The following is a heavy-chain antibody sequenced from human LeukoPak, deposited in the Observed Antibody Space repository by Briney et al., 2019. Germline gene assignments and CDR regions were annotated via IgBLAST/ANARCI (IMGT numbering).Heavy chain of an antibody. CDR3: ARHAYSNYYFDY. D-gene: IGHD4-11*01. J-gene: IGHJ4*02. CDR1: GYSISSGYY. V-gene: IGHV4-38-2*01. Sequence: PSETLSLTCAVSGYSISSGYYWGWIRQPPGKGLEWIGSIYHSGSTYYNPSLKSRVTISVDTSKNQFSLKLSSVTAADTAVYYCARHAYSNYYFDYWGQGTLVTVSS. CDR2: IYHSGST.